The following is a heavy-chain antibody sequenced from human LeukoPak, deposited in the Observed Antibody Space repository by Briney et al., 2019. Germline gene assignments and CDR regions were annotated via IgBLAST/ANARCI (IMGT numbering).Heavy chain of an antibody. CDR1: GYTFTSYG. CDR2: ISAYNGNT. CDR3: ARRSNWGARNYYYYMDV. J-gene: IGHJ6*03. V-gene: IGHV1-18*01. Sequence: ASVKVSCNASGYTFTSYGISWVRQAPGQGLEWMGWISAYNGNTNYAQKLQGRVTMTTDTSTSTAYMELRSLRSDDTAVYYCARRSNWGARNYYYYMDVWGKGTTVTVSS. D-gene: IGHD7-27*01.